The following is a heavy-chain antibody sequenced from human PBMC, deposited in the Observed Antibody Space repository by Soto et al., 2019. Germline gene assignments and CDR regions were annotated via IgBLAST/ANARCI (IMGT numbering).Heavy chain of an antibody. D-gene: IGHD2-21*02. V-gene: IGHV3-9*01. J-gene: IGHJ4*02. CDR2: ISWNSGSI. Sequence: EVQLVESGGGLVQPGRSLRLSCAASGFTFDDYAMHWVRQAPGKGLEWVSGISWNSGSIGYADSVKGRFTISRDNAKNSLYLQMNGLRAEDTALYYCAKGAYCGRDCFLFDYWGQGTLVTVSS. CDR1: GFTFDDYA. CDR3: AKGAYCGRDCFLFDY.